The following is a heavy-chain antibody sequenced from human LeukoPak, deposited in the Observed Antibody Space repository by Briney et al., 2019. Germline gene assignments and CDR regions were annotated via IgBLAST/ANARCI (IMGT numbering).Heavy chain of an antibody. CDR3: ATSIAVAGEAADY. V-gene: IGHV5-51*01. D-gene: IGHD6-19*01. CDR1: GYSFTSYW. CDR2: IYPGDSDT. Sequence: RGESLKISCKGSGYSFTSYWIGWVRQMPGKGLEWMGIIYPGDSDTTYSPSFQCQVTISADKSISTAYLQWSSLKASDTAMYYCATSIAVAGEAADYWGQGTLVTVSS. J-gene: IGHJ4*02.